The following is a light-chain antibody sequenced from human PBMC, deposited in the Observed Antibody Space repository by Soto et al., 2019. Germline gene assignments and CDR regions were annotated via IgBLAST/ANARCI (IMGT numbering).Light chain of an antibody. CDR3: QKYDTVPWT. V-gene: IGKV1-27*01. Sequence: DIQMTQSPSSLPASVGDRVTITCRASQGIGNYLVWYQQKPGKVPKLLIYGASILQSGVPSRFSGSGSGTSFTLTIRSLQPEDAATYYCQKYDTVPWTFGQGTKVEIK. CDR2: GAS. J-gene: IGKJ1*01. CDR1: QGIGNY.